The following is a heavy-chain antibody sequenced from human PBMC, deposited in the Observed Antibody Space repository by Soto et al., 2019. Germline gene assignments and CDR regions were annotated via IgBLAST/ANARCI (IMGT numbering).Heavy chain of an antibody. D-gene: IGHD1-1*01. CDR1: GYTFTSYD. Sequence: AASVKVSCKASGYTFTSYDINWARQATGQGLEWMGWMNPNSGNTGYAQKFQGRVTMTRNTSISTAYMELSSLRSEDTAVYYCARGRPELRYYYYYYYMDVWGKGTTVTVSS. J-gene: IGHJ6*03. CDR3: ARGRPELRYYYYYYYMDV. CDR2: MNPNSGNT. V-gene: IGHV1-8*01.